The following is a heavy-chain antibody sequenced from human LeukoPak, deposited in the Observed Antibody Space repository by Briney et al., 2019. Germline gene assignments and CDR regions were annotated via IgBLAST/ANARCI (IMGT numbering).Heavy chain of an antibody. CDR2: IFFSGSA. V-gene: IGHV4-39*01. J-gene: IGHJ5*02. CDR3: ARRIVLVPGGTTTAKYKYLDP. Sequence: SETLSLNCTVSGGSISTDGYFWGWIRQSPGKGLDWLGNIFFSGSAFYNPALKSRVTTSIDTSKTQLSLKMTCVTAADTAVYYYARRIVLVPGGTTTAKYKYLDPWGEGALVTVSS. CDR1: GGSISTDGYF. D-gene: IGHD2-2*01.